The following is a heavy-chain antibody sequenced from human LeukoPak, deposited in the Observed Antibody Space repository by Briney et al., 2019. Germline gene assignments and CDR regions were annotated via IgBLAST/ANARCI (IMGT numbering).Heavy chain of an antibody. D-gene: IGHD2-15*01. CDR2: IYYSGST. J-gene: IGHJ5*02. CDR1: GGSISSYY. CDR3: ARIRLRGRFDP. V-gene: IGHV4-59*01. Sequence: SETLSLTCTVSGGSISSYYWSWIRQPPGKGLEWIGYIYYSGSTNYNPSLKSRVTTSVDTSKNQFPLKLSSVTAADTAVYYCARIRLRGRFDPWGQGTLVTVSS.